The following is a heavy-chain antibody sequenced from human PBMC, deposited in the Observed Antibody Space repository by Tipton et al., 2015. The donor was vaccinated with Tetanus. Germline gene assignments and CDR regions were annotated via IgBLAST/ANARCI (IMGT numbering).Heavy chain of an antibody. CDR2: ISGSGGST. Sequence: SLRLSCAASGFTFSSYSMNWVRQAPGKGLEWVSAISGSGGSTYYADSVKGRFTISRDNSKNTLYLQMNSLRAEDTAVYYCAKLALYYYDSSGYYFDYWGQGTLVTVSS. J-gene: IGHJ4*02. V-gene: IGHV3-23*01. D-gene: IGHD3-22*01. CDR1: GFTFSSYS. CDR3: AKLALYYYDSSGYYFDY.